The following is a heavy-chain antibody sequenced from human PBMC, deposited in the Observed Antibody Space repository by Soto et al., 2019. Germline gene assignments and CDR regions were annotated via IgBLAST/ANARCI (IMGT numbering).Heavy chain of an antibody. CDR2: IWYDGSNQ. CDR3: ARARYSGYDWRYFDY. CDR1: GFTFSSFA. J-gene: IGHJ4*02. Sequence: QVQLVESGGGVVQPGKSLRLSCVASGFTFSSFAMHWVRQAPGTGLEWVAVIWYDGSNQYYTDSVKGRFTISRDNSKNTVYLQINSLRAEDTAMYYCARARYSGYDWRYFDYWGQGTLVTVSS. D-gene: IGHD5-12*01. V-gene: IGHV3-33*01.